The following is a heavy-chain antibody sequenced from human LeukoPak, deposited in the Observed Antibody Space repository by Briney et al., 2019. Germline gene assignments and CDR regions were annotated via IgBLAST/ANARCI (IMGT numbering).Heavy chain of an antibody. D-gene: IGHD6-13*01. V-gene: IGHV3-9*01. Sequence: GGSLRLSCADSGFTYDDYAMHWVRQAPGKVLEWVSGISWNSGSIGYADSVKGRFTISRDNAKNSLYLQMNSLRAEDTALYYCAKSGYSSSWFRDDAFDIWGQGTMVTVSS. CDR2: ISWNSGSI. CDR1: GFTYDDYA. J-gene: IGHJ3*02. CDR3: AKSGYSSSWFRDDAFDI.